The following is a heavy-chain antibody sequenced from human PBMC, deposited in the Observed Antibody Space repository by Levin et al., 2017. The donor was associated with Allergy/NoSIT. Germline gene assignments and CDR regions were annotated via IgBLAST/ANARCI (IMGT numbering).Heavy chain of an antibody. Sequence: SQTLSLTCTVSGDSISSGFYYWSWIRQPAGKRLEWVGRLYTSGNTNYNPSLKNRVTISIDTSKNQFSLKLSSVTAADTAVYYCARSPMVRGVGNYYYYMDVWGKGTTVTVSS. D-gene: IGHD3-10*01. CDR2: LYTSGNT. J-gene: IGHJ6*03. CDR3: ARSPMVRGVGNYYYYMDV. CDR1: GDSISSGFYY. V-gene: IGHV4-61*02.